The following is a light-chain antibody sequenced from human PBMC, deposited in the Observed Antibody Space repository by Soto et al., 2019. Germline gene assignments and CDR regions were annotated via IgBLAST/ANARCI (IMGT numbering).Light chain of an antibody. CDR2: DVS. CDR3: QQYGSSPRT. V-gene: IGKV3-20*01. J-gene: IGKJ1*01. Sequence: EIVLTQSPSTLSLSPGERAALSCRASRSLSSTSLAWYQQRPGQAPRLLIYDVSSRATGIPDRFSGSGSGTDFTLTINRLEPDDFAVYYCQQYGSSPRTFGQGTKVEIK. CDR1: RSLSSTS.